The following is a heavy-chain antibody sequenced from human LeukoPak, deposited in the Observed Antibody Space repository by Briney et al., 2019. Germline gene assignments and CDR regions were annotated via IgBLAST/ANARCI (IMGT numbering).Heavy chain of an antibody. J-gene: IGHJ4*02. CDR2: IKQDGSEK. Sequence: SGGSLRLSCAASGFTFSSYWMSWVRQAPGKGLEWVANIKQDGSEKYYVDSVKGRFTISRDNAKNSLYLQMNSLRAEDMALYYCAKDIGDYDSSGYPGAFDYWGQGTLVTVSS. D-gene: IGHD3-22*01. CDR1: GFTFSSYW. CDR3: AKDIGDYDSSGYPGAFDY. V-gene: IGHV3-7*03.